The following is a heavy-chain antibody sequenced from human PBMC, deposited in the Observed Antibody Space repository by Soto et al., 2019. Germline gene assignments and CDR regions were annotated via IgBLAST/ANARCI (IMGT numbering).Heavy chain of an antibody. CDR3: ARDQGVAAAGITWFDP. CDR2: IHSSGST. D-gene: IGHD6-13*01. V-gene: IGHV4-4*07. Sequence: LSLTCTVSGASMNSYHWSWIRQPAGKGLEWIGHIHSSGSTNYNPSLKSRVTMSVDTSKNQFSLRLMSLTAADTAVYYCARDQGVAAAGITWFDPWGQGSLVTVSS. J-gene: IGHJ5*02. CDR1: GASMNSYH.